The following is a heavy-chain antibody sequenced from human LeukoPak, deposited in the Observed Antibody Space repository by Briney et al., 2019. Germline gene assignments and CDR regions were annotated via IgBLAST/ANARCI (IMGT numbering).Heavy chain of an antibody. CDR3: ARRDYYDSRAFDI. V-gene: IGHV5-51*01. CDR2: IYLRDSNT. D-gene: IGHD3-22*01. CDR1: GYSFTNYW. Sequence: GESLKISCKGSGYSFTNYWIGWVRQMPGKGLEWMGIIYLRDSNTRYSPSFQGQVTFSADKSVSTAYLQWRSLKASDTAMYFCARRDYYDSRAFDIWGQGTMVTVSS. J-gene: IGHJ3*02.